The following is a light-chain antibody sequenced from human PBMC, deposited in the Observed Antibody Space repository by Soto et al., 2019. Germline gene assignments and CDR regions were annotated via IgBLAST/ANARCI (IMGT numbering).Light chain of an antibody. CDR1: QSISTY. V-gene: IGKV1-39*01. J-gene: IGKJ2*01. CDR3: QQSYSIPYT. Sequence: DTQMTQFPSSLSASVGDRVTMTCRASQSISTYVNWYQQKPGKAPKLLIYAASTVQSGVPSRFSGSGSGPXXXXXXSSLQPEDFATYYCQQSYSIPYTFGQGTKVEIK. CDR2: AAS.